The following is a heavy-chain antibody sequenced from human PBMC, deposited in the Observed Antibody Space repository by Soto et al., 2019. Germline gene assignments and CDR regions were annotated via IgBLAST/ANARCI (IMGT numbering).Heavy chain of an antibody. CDR1: GYSFTSYW. J-gene: IGHJ3*02. Sequence: PGESLKISCNGSGYSFTSYWIGWVRQMPGKGLEWMGIIYPGDSDTRYSPSFQGQVTISADKSISTAYLQWSSLKASDTAMYYCARIGTYYYHGSGYPDAFDIWGQGTMVTV. CDR3: ARIGTYYYHGSGYPDAFDI. D-gene: IGHD3-22*01. V-gene: IGHV5-51*01. CDR2: IYPGDSDT.